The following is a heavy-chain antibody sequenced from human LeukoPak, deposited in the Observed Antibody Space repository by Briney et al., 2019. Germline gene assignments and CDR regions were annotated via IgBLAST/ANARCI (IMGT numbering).Heavy chain of an antibody. D-gene: IGHD1-14*01. CDR1: GFTFSTYA. CDR3: IRDTIDRSFDL. Sequence: GGSLRLSCAASGFTFSTYAMHWVRQAPGKGLEWVTMIWHDGSHKYYTDSVRGRFTISRDNSKNTVYLQMNSLRAEDTAVYYCIRDTIDRSFDLWGRGTLVIVSS. CDR2: IWHDGSHK. V-gene: IGHV3-33*01. J-gene: IGHJ2*01.